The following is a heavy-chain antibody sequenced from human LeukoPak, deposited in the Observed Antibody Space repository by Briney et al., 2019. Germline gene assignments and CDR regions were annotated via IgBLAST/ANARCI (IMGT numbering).Heavy chain of an antibody. J-gene: IGHJ3*02. V-gene: IGHV5-51*01. D-gene: IGHD3-22*01. CDR1: GSSFTSYW. CDR2: IYPGDSDT. Sequence: GASLQISCEGSGSSFTSYWIGWVRQLPGKGLEWMGIIYPGDSDTRYSPSFQGQVTISADKSISTAYLQWSSLKASDTAMYYCARAVDYYDSSGYYSAFDIWGQGTMVTVSS. CDR3: ARAVDYYDSSGYYSAFDI.